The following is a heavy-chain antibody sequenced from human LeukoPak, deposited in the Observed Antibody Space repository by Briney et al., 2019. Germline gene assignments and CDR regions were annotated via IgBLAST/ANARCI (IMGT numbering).Heavy chain of an antibody. CDR3: ARGAITMVRGAINWFDP. CDR1: GFTFSSYA. Sequence: PGGSLRLSCAASGFTFSSYAMHWVRQAPGKGLEWVAVISYDGSNKYYADSVKGRFTISRDNSKNTLYLQMNSLRAEDTAVYYCARGAITMVRGAINWFDPWGQGTLVTASS. J-gene: IGHJ5*02. CDR2: ISYDGSNK. V-gene: IGHV3-30-3*01. D-gene: IGHD3-10*01.